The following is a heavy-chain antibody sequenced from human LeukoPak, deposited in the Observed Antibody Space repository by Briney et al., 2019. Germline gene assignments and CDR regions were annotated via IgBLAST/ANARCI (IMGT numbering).Heavy chain of an antibody. CDR2: LSGSAGST. J-gene: IGHJ4*02. V-gene: IGHV3-23*01. CDR1: GFTFSSYA. Sequence: GGSLRLSCAASGFTFSSYAMSWVRQAPGKGLEWVSALSGSAGSTYYADSVKGRFTISRDNSKNTLYLQMNSLRAEDTAVYYCAKVAVVVPAAVYFDYWGQGTLVTVSS. CDR3: AKVAVVVPAAVYFDY. D-gene: IGHD2-2*01.